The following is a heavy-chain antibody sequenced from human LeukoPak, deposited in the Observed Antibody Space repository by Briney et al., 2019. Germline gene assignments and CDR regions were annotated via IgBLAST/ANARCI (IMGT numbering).Heavy chain of an antibody. CDR3: ATNHLSSGRPSSRVLGAFDI. J-gene: IGHJ3*02. D-gene: IGHD6-19*01. CDR2: INPSGGST. Sequence: ASVKVSCKASGYTFTSYYMHWVRQAPGQGLEWMGIINPSGGSTSYAQKFQGRVTMTRDTSTSTVYMELSSLRSEDTAAYYCATNHLSSGRPSSRVLGAFDIWGQGTMVTVSS. CDR1: GYTFTSYY. V-gene: IGHV1-46*01.